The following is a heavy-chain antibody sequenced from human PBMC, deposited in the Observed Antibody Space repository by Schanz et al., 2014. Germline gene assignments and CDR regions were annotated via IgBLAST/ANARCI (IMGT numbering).Heavy chain of an antibody. D-gene: IGHD5-12*01. J-gene: IGHJ3*01. CDR1: GFTVSSSY. CDR2: IYSGGST. V-gene: IGHV3-66*01. Sequence: EQVLESGGGFVQPGGSLRLSCAASGFTVSSSYMSWVRQAPGKGLEWVSVIYSGGSTYYADSVKGRFIISRDSSKNTLFLQMNSLRAEDTAVYFCARDGGRDGYNLAFDVWGQGTLVTVSS. CDR3: ARDGGRDGYNLAFDV.